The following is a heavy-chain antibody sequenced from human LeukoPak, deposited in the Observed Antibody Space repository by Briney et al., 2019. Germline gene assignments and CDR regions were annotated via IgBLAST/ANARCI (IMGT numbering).Heavy chain of an antibody. D-gene: IGHD6-19*01. CDR3: ARGPRSGWYGTDY. Sequence: GGSLRLSCAGSGFTFSGYWMHWVRQAPGEGLVWVSRINSDGSSTSYVDSVKGRFTIFRDNAKNTLYLQMNSLRDEDTAVYYCARGPRSGWYGTDYRGQGTLVTVSS. V-gene: IGHV3-74*01. CDR2: INSDGSST. CDR1: GFTFSGYW. J-gene: IGHJ4*02.